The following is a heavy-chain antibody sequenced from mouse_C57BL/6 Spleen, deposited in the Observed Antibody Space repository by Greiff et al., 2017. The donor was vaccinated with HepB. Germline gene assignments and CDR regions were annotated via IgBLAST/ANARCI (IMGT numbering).Heavy chain of an antibody. D-gene: IGHD2-10*02. CDR3: ARVRVWYYAMDY. J-gene: IGHJ4*01. CDR2: IYPGDGDT. Sequence: ESGPELVKPGASVKISCKASGYAFSSSWMNWVKQRPGKGLEWIGRIYPGDGDTNYNGKFKGKATLTADKSSSTAYMQLSSLTSEDSAVYFCARVRVWYYAMDYWGQGTSVTVSS. V-gene: IGHV1-82*01. CDR1: GYAFSSSW.